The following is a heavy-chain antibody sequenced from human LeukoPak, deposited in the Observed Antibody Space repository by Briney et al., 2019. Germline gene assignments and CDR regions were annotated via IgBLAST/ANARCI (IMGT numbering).Heavy chain of an antibody. D-gene: IGHD3-22*01. V-gene: IGHV3-21*01. CDR3: ARDPHYYDSSDTYYYYYMDV. J-gene: IGHJ6*03. CDR2: ISISSRYI. Sequence: GGSLRVSCAASGFTFSSYSMNWVRQAPGKGLQWVSSISISSRYIYYADSVKGRFTISRDNAKDSLYLQMNRLRAEDTAVYYCARDPHYYDSSDTYYYYYMDVWGKGTTVTVSS. CDR1: GFTFSSYS.